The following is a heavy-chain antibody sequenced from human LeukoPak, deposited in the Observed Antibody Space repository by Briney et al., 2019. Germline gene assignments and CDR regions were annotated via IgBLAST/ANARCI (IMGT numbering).Heavy chain of an antibody. CDR3: AKQEIDY. CDR1: GFTLNSNG. CDR2: IRYDGTNK. V-gene: IGHV3-30*02. J-gene: IGHJ4*02. Sequence: PGGSLRLSCAASGFTLNSNGMHWVRQAPGKGLQWVAFIRYDGTNKYYADSVKGRFTISRDISKNTLCLQMNSLRAEDTAVYYCAKQEIDYWGQGILVSVSS.